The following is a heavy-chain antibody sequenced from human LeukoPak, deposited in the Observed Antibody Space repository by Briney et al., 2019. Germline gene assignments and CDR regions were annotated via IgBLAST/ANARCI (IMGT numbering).Heavy chain of an antibody. CDR3: VKDSEAVPAMANWFDP. D-gene: IGHD2-2*01. Sequence: GGSLRLSCSASGFPFSSYAMHWVRQAPGKGLQYVSAISSNGGSTYYADSVKGRFTISRDNSKDTLYLQMSSLRAEDTAVYYCVKDSEAVPAMANWFDPWGQGTLVTVSS. V-gene: IGHV3-64D*06. CDR1: GFPFSSYA. J-gene: IGHJ5*02. CDR2: ISSNGGST.